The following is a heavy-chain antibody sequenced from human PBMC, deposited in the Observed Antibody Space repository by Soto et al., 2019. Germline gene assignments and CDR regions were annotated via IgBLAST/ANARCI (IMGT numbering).Heavy chain of an antibody. J-gene: IGHJ4*02. D-gene: IGHD2-2*01. CDR1: GYTFTSYG. CDR2: ISAYNGNT. V-gene: IGHV1-18*01. Sequence: ASVKVSCKASGYTFTSYGISWVRQAPGQGLEWMGWISAYNGNTNYAQKLQGRVTMTTDTSTSTAYMELRSLRSDDTAVYFCARDIDIVVVPAAMPIDYWGQGTLVTVSS. CDR3: ARDIDIVVVPAAMPIDY.